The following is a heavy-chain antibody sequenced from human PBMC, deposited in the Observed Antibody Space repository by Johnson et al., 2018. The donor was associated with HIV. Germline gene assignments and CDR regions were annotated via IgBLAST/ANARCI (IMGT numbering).Heavy chain of an antibody. Sequence: VQLVESGGGVVQPGRSLRLSCAASGFTFGSYGMHWVRQAPGKGLEWVSGINWNGGSTGYADSVKGRFTISRDNAKNSLYLQMNRLRAEDTAVYFCAKDRTNWGYDAFDVWGQGTTVTVSS. J-gene: IGHJ3*01. V-gene: IGHV3-20*04. CDR3: AKDRTNWGYDAFDV. CDR1: GFTFGSYG. D-gene: IGHD7-27*01. CDR2: INWNGGST.